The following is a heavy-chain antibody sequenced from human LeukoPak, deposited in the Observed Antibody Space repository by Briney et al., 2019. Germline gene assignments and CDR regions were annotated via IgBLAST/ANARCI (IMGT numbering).Heavy chain of an antibody. J-gene: IGHJ3*02. CDR1: GYYISSGYY. D-gene: IGHD2-15*01. Sequence: PSETLSLTCDVSGYYISSGYYWGWIRQPPGKGLEWIGSIYHSGSTYNNPSLKSRVTISVDTSKNQFSLKLSSVTAADTAMYYCARDCRGGSCYAFDIWGQGTMVIVSS. CDR2: IYHSGST. V-gene: IGHV4-38-2*02. CDR3: ARDCRGGSCYAFDI.